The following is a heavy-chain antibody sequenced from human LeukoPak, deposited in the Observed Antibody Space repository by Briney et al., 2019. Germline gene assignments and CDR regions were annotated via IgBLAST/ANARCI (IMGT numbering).Heavy chain of an antibody. Sequence: RGGSLRLSCTVSGFTVSSNSMSWVRQAPGKGLEWVSFIYSDNTHYSDSVKGRFTIPRDNSKNTLYLQMNSLRAEDTAVYYCARDKVVGPTKFDSWGQGTLVTVSS. J-gene: IGHJ5*01. CDR1: GFTVSSNS. D-gene: IGHD1-26*01. CDR3: ARDKVVGPTKFDS. CDR2: IYSDNT. V-gene: IGHV3-53*01.